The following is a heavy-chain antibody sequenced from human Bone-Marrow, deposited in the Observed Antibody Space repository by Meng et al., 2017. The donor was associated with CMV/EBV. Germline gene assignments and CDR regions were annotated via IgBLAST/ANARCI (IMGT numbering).Heavy chain of an antibody. CDR1: GFTFDDYA. V-gene: IGHV3-9*03. Sequence: SLKISCAASGFTFDDYAMHWVRQAPGKGLEWVSGISWNSGSMVYADSVKGRFIISRDNAKNSLYMQMNSLRAEDMALYYCAKDISSSYYYYGMDVWAQGTTVTVSS. CDR2: ISWNSGSM. J-gene: IGHJ6*02. CDR3: AKDISSSYYYYGMDV.